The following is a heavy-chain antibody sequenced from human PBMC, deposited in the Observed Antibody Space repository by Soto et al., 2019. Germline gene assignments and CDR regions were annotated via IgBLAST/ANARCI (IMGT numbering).Heavy chain of an antibody. V-gene: IGHV3-23*01. D-gene: IGHD3-22*01. J-gene: IGHJ4*02. CDR3: ARSLTYYYDSSGYRYFDY. Sequence: GGSLRLSCAASGFTFSSYAMSWVRQAPGKGLEWVSTISGSGGSTYYADSVKGRFTISRDNSKNTLYLQMNSLRAEDTAVYYCARSLTYYYDSSGYRYFDYWGQGTLVTVSS. CDR2: ISGSGGST. CDR1: GFTFSSYA.